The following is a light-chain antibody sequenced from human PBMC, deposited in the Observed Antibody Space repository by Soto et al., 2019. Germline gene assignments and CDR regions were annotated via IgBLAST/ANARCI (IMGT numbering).Light chain of an antibody. CDR1: QNFLDRSNNKQC. V-gene: IGKV4-1*01. Sequence: DIVMTQSPDSLAVSLGERATINCRSSQNFLDRSNNKQCLAWYQQKPGQPPKLLISWASTRDSGVPDRFTGSGSGTDFTLTISSLQAEDVAVYYCLQCYRSPLTFGGGTRVEIK. J-gene: IGKJ4*01. CDR3: LQCYRSPLT. CDR2: WAS.